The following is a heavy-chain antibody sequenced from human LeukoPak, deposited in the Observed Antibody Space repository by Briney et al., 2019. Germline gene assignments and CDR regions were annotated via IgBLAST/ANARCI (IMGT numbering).Heavy chain of an antibody. D-gene: IGHD3-3*01. V-gene: IGHV3-11*06. J-gene: IGHJ4*02. CDR1: EFAVNDKC. CDR2: ISSGSSYT. Sequence: SLIVAPSAREFAVNDKCIARSRRALGKKQEWVSYISSGSSYTDYADSVKGRFTISRDNAKNSLYLQMNSLRAEDTAVYYCARDLPESRTLRFLEWLVEYWGEGAVVTVSS. CDR3: ARDLPESRTLRFLEWLVEY.